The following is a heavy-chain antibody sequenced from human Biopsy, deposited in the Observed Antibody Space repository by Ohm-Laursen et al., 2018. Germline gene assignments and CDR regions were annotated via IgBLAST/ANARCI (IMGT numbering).Heavy chain of an antibody. CDR2: ISWNSDSI. D-gene: IGHD6-13*01. CDR1: GFSFDNHV. V-gene: IGHV3-9*01. Sequence: LRLSCAASGFSFDNHVMHWVRQAPGKGLEWVSGISWNSDSIGYADSVKGRFTISRDNAKNSLYLQMNSLRSEDTALYYCAKDRYPSSWHYYYDMDVWGQGTMVTVSS. CDR3: AKDRYPSSWHYYYDMDV. J-gene: IGHJ6*02.